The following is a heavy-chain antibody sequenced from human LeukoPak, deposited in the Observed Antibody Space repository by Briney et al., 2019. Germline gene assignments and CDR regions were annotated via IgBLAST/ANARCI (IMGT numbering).Heavy chain of an antibody. CDR1: GYTFTGYY. CDR3: ARDEDILTGYYWFDP. CDR2: INPNSGGT. D-gene: IGHD3-9*01. J-gene: IGHJ5*02. V-gene: IGHV1-2*02. Sequence: ASVKVSCKASGYTFTGYYMHWVRQAPGQGLEWMGWINPNSGGTNYAQKFQGRVTMTRDTSISTAYMELSRLRSDDTAVYYCARDEDILTGYYWFDPWGQGTLATVSS.